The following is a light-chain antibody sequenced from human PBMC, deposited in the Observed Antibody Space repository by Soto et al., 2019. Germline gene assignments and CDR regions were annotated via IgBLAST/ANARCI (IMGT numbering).Light chain of an antibody. CDR1: QSLLHSDGKTY. Sequence: DIVLTQTPLFLSVTPGQPASISCRSTQSLLHSDGKTYFYWLLQKAGQPPQLLIYEVSNRFSGVSDRLSGSGSGTDFTLKISRVEADDVGIYYCMQSIKLPYTVGQGTKLEIK. CDR2: EVS. V-gene: IGKV2D-29*01. CDR3: MQSIKLPYT. J-gene: IGKJ2*01.